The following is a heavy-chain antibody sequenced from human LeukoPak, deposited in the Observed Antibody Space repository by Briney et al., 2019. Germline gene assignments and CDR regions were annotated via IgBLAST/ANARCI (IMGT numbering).Heavy chain of an antibody. D-gene: IGHD3-3*01. CDR3: ARDQYDTWSRRGNFDS. CDR2: ISGGGDNI. CDR1: GFSLGDFA. V-gene: IGHV3-23*01. Sequence: GGSLRLSCAASGFSLGDFAVSWVRQAPGQGLEWVSVISGGGDNIAYADSVKGRFTISRDTSKNTLYLQMNSLRAEDTAVFYCARDQYDTWSRRGNFDSWGQGTLVIVSS. J-gene: IGHJ4*02.